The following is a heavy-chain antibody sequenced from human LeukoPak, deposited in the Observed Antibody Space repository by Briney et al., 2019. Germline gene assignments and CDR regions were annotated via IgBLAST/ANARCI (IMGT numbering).Heavy chain of an antibody. CDR2: ISSSGSFI. CDR1: GFTFSSYN. J-gene: IGHJ4*02. Sequence: PGGSLRLSCAASGFTFSSYNKNWVRQAPGKGLEWVSSISSSGSFIYYADSLKGRLTISRDNAKNSLYLQMHSLRAEDTAVYYCARGYSYGPDYWGQGTLVTVSS. CDR3: ARGYSYGPDY. V-gene: IGHV3-21*06. D-gene: IGHD5-18*01.